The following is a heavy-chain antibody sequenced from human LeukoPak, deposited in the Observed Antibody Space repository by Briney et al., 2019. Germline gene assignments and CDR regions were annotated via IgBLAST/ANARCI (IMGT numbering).Heavy chain of an antibody. Sequence: GGSLRLSCAASGFTFDDYTMPWVRQAPGKGLEWVSLISWDGGSTYYADSVKGRFTISRDNSKNSLYLQMNSLRTEDTALYYCAKGLDTSVWFGADFDYWGQGTLVTVSS. CDR1: GFTFDDYT. D-gene: IGHD3-10*01. CDR2: ISWDGGST. CDR3: AKGLDTSVWFGADFDY. J-gene: IGHJ4*02. V-gene: IGHV3-43*01.